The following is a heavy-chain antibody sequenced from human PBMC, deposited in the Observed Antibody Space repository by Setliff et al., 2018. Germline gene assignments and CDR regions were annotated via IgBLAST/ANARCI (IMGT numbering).Heavy chain of an antibody. CDR2: INPNAGGT. D-gene: IGHD3-22*01. CDR3: ARESRYYYDNLGTLDY. V-gene: IGHV1-2*02. Sequence: GASVKVSCKASGYTFSGYYLHWVRQAPGQGPEWMGWINPNAGGTNYAQKFQGRVTMTGDTSISTAYMELARLTSDDAAVYYCARESRYYYDNLGTLDYWGQGTLVTVSS. CDR1: GYTFSGYY. J-gene: IGHJ4*02.